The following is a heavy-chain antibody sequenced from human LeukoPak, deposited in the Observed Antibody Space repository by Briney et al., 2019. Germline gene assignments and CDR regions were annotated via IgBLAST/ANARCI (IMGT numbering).Heavy chain of an antibody. CDR3: ARAGSAGYSSGWPIDY. D-gene: IGHD6-19*01. V-gene: IGHV3-21*01. J-gene: IGHJ4*02. Sequence: GGSLRLSCAASGFTFSSYIMNWVRQAPGKGLGWVSSISSSSSYIYYADSVKGRFTISRDNAKNSLYLQMNSLRAEDTAVYYCARAGSAGYSSGWPIDYWGQGTLVTVSS. CDR2: ISSSSSYI. CDR1: GFTFSSYI.